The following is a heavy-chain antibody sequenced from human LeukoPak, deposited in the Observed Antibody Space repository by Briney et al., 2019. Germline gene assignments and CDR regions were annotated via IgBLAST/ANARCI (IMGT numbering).Heavy chain of an antibody. V-gene: IGHV3-23*01. Sequence: GXSLRLSCAASGFTFSSHAMSWVRQAPEKGLEWVSSITNDNYDTFYADSVKGRFTISRDESKTTLYLQMKSLRAEDTAVYYCAREGISRKMDFDYWGQGTLVTVSS. CDR1: GFTFSSHA. CDR2: ITNDNYDT. CDR3: AREGISRKMDFDY. D-gene: IGHD2/OR15-2a*01. J-gene: IGHJ4*02.